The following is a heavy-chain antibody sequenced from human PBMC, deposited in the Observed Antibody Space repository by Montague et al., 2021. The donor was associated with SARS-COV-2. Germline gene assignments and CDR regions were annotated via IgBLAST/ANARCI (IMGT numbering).Heavy chain of an antibody. CDR2: IYYSGST. CDR1: GGSISSSSYY. V-gene: IGHV4-39*01. D-gene: IGHD3-3*01. J-gene: IGHJ2*01. CDR3: ARLGRDITIFGVVRGYFDL. Sequence: SETLSLTCTVPGGSISSSSYYWGWIRQPPGKGLEWIGSIYYSGSTYYNPSLKSRVTISVDTSKNQFSLKLSSVTAADTAVYYCARLGRDITIFGVVRGYFDLWGRGTLVTASS.